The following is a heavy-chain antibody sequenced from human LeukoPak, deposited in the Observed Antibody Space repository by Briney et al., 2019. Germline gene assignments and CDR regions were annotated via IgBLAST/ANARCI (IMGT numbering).Heavy chain of an antibody. CDR2: ISSSSSYI. V-gene: IGHV3-21*01. Sequence: PGGSLRLSCATSGFTFSNYEMSWVRQTPGKGLEWVSSISSSSSYIYYADSVKGRFTISRDNAKNSLYLQMNSLRAEDTAVYYCARQRPNSDCFDYWGQGTLVTVSS. CDR3: ARQRPNSDCFDY. J-gene: IGHJ4*02. CDR1: GFTFSNYE. D-gene: IGHD2-21*02.